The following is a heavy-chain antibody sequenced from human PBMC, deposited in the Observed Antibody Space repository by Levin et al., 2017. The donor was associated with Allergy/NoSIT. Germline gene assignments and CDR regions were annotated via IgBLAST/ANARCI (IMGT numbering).Heavy chain of an antibody. Sequence: GGSLRLSCAASGFTFSSYAMSWVRQAPGKGLEWVSAISGSGGSTYYADSVKGRFTISRDNSKNTLYLQMNSLRAEDTAVYYCAKDRVVRGVSTYYYYGMDVWGQGTTVTVSS. CDR2: ISGSGGST. D-gene: IGHD3-10*01. J-gene: IGHJ6*02. CDR3: AKDRVVRGVSTYYYYGMDV. CDR1: GFTFSSYA. V-gene: IGHV3-23*01.